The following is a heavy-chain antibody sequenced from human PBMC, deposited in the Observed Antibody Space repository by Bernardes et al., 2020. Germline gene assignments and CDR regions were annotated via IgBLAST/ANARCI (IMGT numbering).Heavy chain of an antibody. J-gene: IGHJ5*02. CDR1: GFTFRSYA. V-gene: IGHV3-23*01. D-gene: IGHD2-2*02. CDR3: AKGSSTSCYSSIAS. Sequence: GGSLRLSCAASGFTFRSYAMSWVRQAPGQGLAWVSVISHSGDSTYYAGSVKGRFTISRDNSRNTLYLQMNSLRAEDTAVYYCAKGSSTSCYSSIASWGQGTLVTVSS. CDR2: ISHSGDST.